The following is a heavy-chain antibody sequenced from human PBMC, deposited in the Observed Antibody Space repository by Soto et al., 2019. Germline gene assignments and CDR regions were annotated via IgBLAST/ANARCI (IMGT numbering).Heavy chain of an antibody. Sequence: PSETLSLTCTVSGGSISSGGYYWSWIRQHPGKGLEWIGYIYYSGSTYYNPSLKSRVTISVDTSKNQFSLKLSSVTAADTAVYYCARYSSSVWFDPWGQGTLVTVSS. CDR2: IYYSGST. J-gene: IGHJ5*02. CDR3: ARYSSSVWFDP. D-gene: IGHD6-6*01. V-gene: IGHV4-31*03. CDR1: GGSISSGGYY.